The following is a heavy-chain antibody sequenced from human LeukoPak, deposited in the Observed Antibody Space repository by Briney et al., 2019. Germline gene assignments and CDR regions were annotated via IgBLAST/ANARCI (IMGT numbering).Heavy chain of an antibody. J-gene: IGHJ4*02. CDR3: ARGNGPGSFLIDY. CDR1: GFTFSSFA. V-gene: IGHV3-30-3*01. D-gene: IGHD3-10*01. CDR2: ISNDDCAK. Sequence: GWSLRLSCAASGFTFSSFAMHWVRQAPGKGLEWAALISNDDCAKHYANSVKGRFTVSRDNSKSTLYLEMNSLRAEDTAVYFCARGNGPGSFLIDYLGQGALVTVSS.